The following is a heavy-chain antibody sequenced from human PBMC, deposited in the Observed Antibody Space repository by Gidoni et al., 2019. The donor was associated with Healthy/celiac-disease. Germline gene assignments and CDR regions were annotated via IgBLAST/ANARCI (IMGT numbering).Heavy chain of an antibody. Sequence: EVQLLESGGGLVQPGGSLTLSFAPYGFSLSSSACRWVLQGPGKGLEWVSAISGSGGSTYYADSVKGRFTISRDNSKNTLYLQMNSLRAEDTAVYYCAKAPERHIVGATALMNFDYWGQGTLVTVSS. CDR3: AKAPERHIVGATALMNFDY. CDR1: GFSLSSSA. D-gene: IGHD1-26*01. CDR2: ISGSGGST. J-gene: IGHJ4*02. V-gene: IGHV3-23*01.